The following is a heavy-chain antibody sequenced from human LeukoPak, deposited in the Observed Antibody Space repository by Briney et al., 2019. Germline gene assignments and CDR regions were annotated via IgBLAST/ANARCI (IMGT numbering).Heavy chain of an antibody. Sequence: PSETLSLTRAVYGGSFSGYYWSWIRQPPGKGLEWIGEINHSGSTNYNPSLKSRVTISVDTSKNQFSLKLSSVTAADTAVYHCARGRGRHHIVLVVYATPNWFDPWGQGTLVTVSS. CDR1: GGSFSGYY. D-gene: IGHD2-8*02. CDR3: ARGRGRHHIVLVVYATPNWFDP. J-gene: IGHJ5*02. CDR2: INHSGST. V-gene: IGHV4-34*01.